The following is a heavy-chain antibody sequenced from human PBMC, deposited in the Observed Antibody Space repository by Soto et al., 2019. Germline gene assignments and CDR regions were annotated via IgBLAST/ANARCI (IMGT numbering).Heavy chain of an antibody. Sequence: QVQLVQSGAEVKKPGSSVTVSCKASGGTFSSYTFNWVRQAPGQGLEWIGRIIPILDISSYTQKFQDRVTITADNCRNTAHTELSRLTSEDTDVYYCASCHGITSNGRTAVWGKRTTVTVS. V-gene: IGHV1-69*02. CDR3: ASCHGITSNGRTAV. D-gene: IGHD3-10*01. CDR1: GGTFSSYT. J-gene: IGHJ6*03. CDR2: IIPILDIS.